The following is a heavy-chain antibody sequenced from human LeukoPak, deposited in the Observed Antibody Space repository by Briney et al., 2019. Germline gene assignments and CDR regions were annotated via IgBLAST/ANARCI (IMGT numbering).Heavy chain of an antibody. CDR1: EGTFSSYA. V-gene: IGHV1-69*04. Sequence: SVKVSCKASEGTFSSYAISWVRQAPGQGLEWMGRIIPIFGIANYAQKFQGRVTITADKSTSTAYMELSSLRSEDTAVYYCARDGGSGYFDYWGQGTLVTVSS. D-gene: IGHD3-10*01. CDR3: ARDGGSGYFDY. CDR2: IIPIFGIA. J-gene: IGHJ4*02.